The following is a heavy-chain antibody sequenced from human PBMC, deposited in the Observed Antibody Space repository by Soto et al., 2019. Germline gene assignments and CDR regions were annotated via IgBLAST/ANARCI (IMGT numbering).Heavy chain of an antibody. CDR1: GFTFSSDY. V-gene: IGHV3-7*03. CDR2: IKQDGSEK. J-gene: IGHJ4*02. Sequence: EVQLVESGGGLVQPGGSLRLSCVASGFTFSSDYMMWARQVPGRGLEWLAKIKQDGSEKSYVDSVRGRFTSSRENAKESVYLQMASLRADDTAVYFCGRLARGAAGGTFWGQGTLVTVSS. CDR3: GRLARGAAGGTF. D-gene: IGHD6-13*01.